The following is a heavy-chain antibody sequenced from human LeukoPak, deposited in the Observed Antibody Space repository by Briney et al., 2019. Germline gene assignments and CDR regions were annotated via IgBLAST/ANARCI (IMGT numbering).Heavy chain of an antibody. CDR2: LSSTGGTR. Sequence: GGSLRVSCVASGFSFSTYDMNWVRQAPGKGLEWVSYLSSTGGTRYYANSVKGRFTISRDDAKNSLYLQISSLRAEDTAVYYCARAARPKLRFLDFDYWGQGTLLTVSS. CDR3: ARAARPKLRFLDFDY. J-gene: IGHJ4*02. CDR1: GFSFSTYD. V-gene: IGHV3-48*01. D-gene: IGHD3-3*01.